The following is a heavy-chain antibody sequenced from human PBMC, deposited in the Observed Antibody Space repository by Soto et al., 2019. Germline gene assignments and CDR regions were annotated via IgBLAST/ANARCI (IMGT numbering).Heavy chain of an antibody. CDR2: ISYDGSNI. CDR1: GFAFRSFA. CDR3: AKDSVRSAWYPAY. V-gene: IGHV3-30*18. J-gene: IGHJ4*02. D-gene: IGHD6-19*01. Sequence: QAQLVESGGGVVQPGRSLRLSCAASGFAFRSFAMHWVRQAPGKGMEWVAVISYDGSNIYYADSLKGRITISRDNSKNTLYRQMNNLRADDTAVYYCAKDSVRSAWYPAYWGQGTLVPVSS.